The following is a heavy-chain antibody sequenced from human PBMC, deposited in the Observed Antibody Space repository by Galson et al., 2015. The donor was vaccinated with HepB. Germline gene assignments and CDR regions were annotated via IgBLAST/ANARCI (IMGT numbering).Heavy chain of an antibody. CDR2: MNPNSGNT. CDR1: GYTFTSYD. D-gene: IGHD5-18*01. Sequence: SVKVSCKASGYTFTSYDINWVRQATGQGLEWMGWMNPNSGNTGYAQKFQGRVTMTRNTSISTAYMELSSLRSEDTAVYYCAGLRGYSYGPDYYYGMDVWGQGTTVTVSS. V-gene: IGHV1-8*01. J-gene: IGHJ6*02. CDR3: AGLRGYSYGPDYYYGMDV.